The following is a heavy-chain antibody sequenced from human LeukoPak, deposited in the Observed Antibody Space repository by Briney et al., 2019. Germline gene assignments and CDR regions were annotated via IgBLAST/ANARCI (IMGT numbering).Heavy chain of an antibody. Sequence: KASQTLSLTCTVSGGSISSGGYYWSWIRQHPGKGPEWIGYIYYSGSTYYNPSLKSRVTISVDTSKNQFSLKLSSVTAADTAVYYCARDKDPPNILDAFDIWGQGTMVTVSS. CDR2: IYYSGST. J-gene: IGHJ3*02. CDR3: ARDKDPPNILDAFDI. V-gene: IGHV4-31*03. CDR1: GGSISSGGYY.